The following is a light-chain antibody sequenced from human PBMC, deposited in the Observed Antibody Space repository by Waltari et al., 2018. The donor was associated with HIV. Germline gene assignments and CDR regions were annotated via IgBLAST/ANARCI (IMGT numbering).Light chain of an antibody. Sequence: SYVLTPPPSMFVAPGKTARFNCGGDNIGSKSVTWYQTQPGRAPVMVVYHDTDRPSGITDRFFVSNSEDTATMSIRRVEAGDDADYFCRVLDTNTDQYVIFGGGTNLAV. CDR3: RVLDTNTDQYVI. CDR2: HDT. V-gene: IGLV3-21*01. J-gene: IGLJ2*01. CDR1: NIGSKS.